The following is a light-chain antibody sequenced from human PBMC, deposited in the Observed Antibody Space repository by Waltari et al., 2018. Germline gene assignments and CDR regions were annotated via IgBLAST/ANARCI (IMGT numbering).Light chain of an antibody. V-gene: IGKV1-33*01. J-gene: IGKJ4*01. CDR2: DLS. CDR3: QQYEDEST. CDR1: QDIKTY. Sequence: DVQMTQSPSSLSASVGDRVTITCQASQDIKTYLNWYQQKSGKAPKVVIYDLSHLATGVPSRFSGTGYGTQFTLTISSLQPEDIATYYCQQYEDESTFGGGTKVEVK.